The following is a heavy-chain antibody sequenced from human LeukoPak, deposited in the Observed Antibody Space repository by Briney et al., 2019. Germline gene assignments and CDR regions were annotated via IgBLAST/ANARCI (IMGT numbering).Heavy chain of an antibody. CDR2: IWFDGSIK. V-gene: IGHV3-33*01. Sequence: GSSLRLSCAASGFIFNTYGTHWVRQAPGKGLEWVAVIWFDGSIKYYADSVKGRFTISRDNSKNTLYLQMNSLRAEDTALYYCASAAGPFDNWGQGTLVTVSS. CDR3: ASAAGPFDN. D-gene: IGHD6-19*01. CDR1: GFIFNTYG. J-gene: IGHJ4*02.